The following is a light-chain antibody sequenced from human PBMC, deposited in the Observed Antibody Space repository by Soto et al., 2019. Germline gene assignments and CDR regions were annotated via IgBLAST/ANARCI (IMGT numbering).Light chain of an antibody. CDR2: DAS. CDR1: QSISTW. Sequence: DIQMTQSPSTLSASVGDRVTITCRASQSISTWLAWYQQRPGKAPNLLIYDASSLESGVPSRFSGSGSGTEFTLTISSLQPDDFATYYCQQYNSFWTFGHGPKVAIK. V-gene: IGKV1-5*01. J-gene: IGKJ1*01. CDR3: QQYNSFWT.